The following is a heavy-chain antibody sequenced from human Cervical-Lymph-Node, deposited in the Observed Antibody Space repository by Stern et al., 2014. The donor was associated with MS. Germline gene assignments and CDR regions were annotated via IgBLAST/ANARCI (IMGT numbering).Heavy chain of an antibody. CDR1: GYTFTTYD. J-gene: IGHJ4*02. CDR3: AASVRDLLLNHY. D-gene: IGHD1-26*01. CDR2: MNPNSHNT. V-gene: IGHV1-8*01. Sequence: VQLVRSGAEVKKPGASVKVSCKASGYTFTTYDIVWVRQAAGQGLEWLGWMNPNSHNTGYVQNFRGRVTMTADTSVSTAYMELSSLRSDDTAVYYCAASVRDLLLNHYWGTGTLVTVSS.